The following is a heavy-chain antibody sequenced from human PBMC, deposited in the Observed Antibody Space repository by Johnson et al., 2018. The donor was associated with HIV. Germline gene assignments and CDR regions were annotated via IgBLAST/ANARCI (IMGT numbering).Heavy chain of an antibody. V-gene: IGHV3-30-3*01. CDR1: GFTFSSYA. CDR2: ISYDGSNK. D-gene: IGHD7-27*01. J-gene: IGHJ3*02. CDR3: ARERGAKTGGDRAFDI. Sequence: QVQLVESGGGVVQPGRSLRLSCAASGFTFSSYAMHWVRQAPGKGLEWVAVISYDGSNKYYADSVKGRFTISRDNSKNTLYLQMNSLRAEDTAVYYCARERGAKTGGDRAFDIWGQGTMVTVSS.